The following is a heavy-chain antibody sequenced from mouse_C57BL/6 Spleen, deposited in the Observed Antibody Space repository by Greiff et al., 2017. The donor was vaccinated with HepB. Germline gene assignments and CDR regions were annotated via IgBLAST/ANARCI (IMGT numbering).Heavy chain of an antibody. D-gene: IGHD1-1*01. Sequence: EVKLMESGGGLVQPGGSLKLSCAASGFTFSDYYMYWVRQTPEKRLEWVAYISNGGGSTYYPDTVKGRFTISRDNAKNTLYLQMSRLKSEDTAMYYCARQGYYGSSYVAPFDYWGQGTTLTVSS. V-gene: IGHV5-12*01. J-gene: IGHJ2*01. CDR2: ISNGGGST. CDR1: GFTFSDYY. CDR3: ARQGYYGSSYVAPFDY.